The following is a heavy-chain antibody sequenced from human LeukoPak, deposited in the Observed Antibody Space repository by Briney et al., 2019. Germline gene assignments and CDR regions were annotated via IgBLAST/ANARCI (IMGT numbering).Heavy chain of an antibody. D-gene: IGHD3-10*01. CDR3: ARHVVRGVIRDDY. CDR2: IYYSGST. Sequence: SETLSLTCTVSGGSVSTYYWNWIRQPPGKGLEWIGYIYYSGSTYYNPSLKSRVTISVDTSKNQFSLKLSSVTAADTAVYYCARHVVRGVIRDDYWGQGTLVTVSS. V-gene: IGHV4-59*04. CDR1: GGSVSTYY. J-gene: IGHJ4*02.